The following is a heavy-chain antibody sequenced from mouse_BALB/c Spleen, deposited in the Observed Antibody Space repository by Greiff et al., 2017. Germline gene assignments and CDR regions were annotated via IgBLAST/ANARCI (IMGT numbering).Heavy chain of an antibody. D-gene: IGHD2-3*01. CDR2: INPYNDGT. CDR1: GYTFTSYV. V-gene: IGHV1-14*01. CDR3: ARGEVYDGYSYAMDY. J-gene: IGHJ4*01. Sequence: VQLKESGPEMVKPGASVKMSCKASGYTFTSYVMHWVKQKPGQGLEWIGYINPYNDGTKYNEKFKGKATLTSDKSSSTAYMELSSLTSEDSAVYYCARGEVYDGYSYAMDYWGQGTSVTVSS.